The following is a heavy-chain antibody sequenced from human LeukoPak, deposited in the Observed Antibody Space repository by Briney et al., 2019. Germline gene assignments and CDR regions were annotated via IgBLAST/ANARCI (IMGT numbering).Heavy chain of an antibody. Sequence: PSETLSLTCTVSGGSISSYYWSWIRQPAGKGLEWIGRFYTSGSTNYNPSLKSRVTMSVDTSKNQFSLKLTSVTAADTAVYYCARTTEGGYTYGYFYYYYMDVWGKGTTVTISS. D-gene: IGHD5-18*01. CDR3: ARTTEGGYTYGYFYYYYMDV. CDR2: FYTSGST. J-gene: IGHJ6*03. CDR1: GGSISSYY. V-gene: IGHV4-4*07.